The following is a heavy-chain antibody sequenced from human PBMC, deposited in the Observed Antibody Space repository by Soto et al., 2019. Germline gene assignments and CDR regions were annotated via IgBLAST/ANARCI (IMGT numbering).Heavy chain of an antibody. J-gene: IGHJ4*02. CDR3: AKSLGYCSSTSCYFFDY. CDR1: GFTFSSYA. Sequence: PGGSLRLSCAASGFTFSSYAMSWVRQAPGKGLEWVSAISGSGGSTYYADSVKGRFTISRDNSKNTLYLQMNSLRAEDTAVYYCAKSLGYCSSTSCYFFDYWGQGTLVTVSS. V-gene: IGHV3-23*01. D-gene: IGHD2-2*01. CDR2: ISGSGGST.